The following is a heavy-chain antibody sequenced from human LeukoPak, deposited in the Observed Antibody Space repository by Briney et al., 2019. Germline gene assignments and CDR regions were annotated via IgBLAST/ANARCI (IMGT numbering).Heavy chain of an antibody. CDR1: GYTFTGYY. Sequence: ASVKVSCKASGYTFTGYYMHWVRQAPGQGLEWMGWINPNSGGTNYAQKFQGRVTITRNTSISTAYMELSSLRSEDTAVYYCARGPSAAGKYYFDYWGQGTLVTVSS. CDR3: ARGPSAAGKYYFDY. J-gene: IGHJ4*02. CDR2: INPNSGGT. D-gene: IGHD6-13*01. V-gene: IGHV1-2*02.